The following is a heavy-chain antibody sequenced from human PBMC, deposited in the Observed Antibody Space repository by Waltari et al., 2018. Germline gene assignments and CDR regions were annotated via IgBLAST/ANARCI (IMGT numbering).Heavy chain of an antibody. Sequence: QVQLQESGPGLVKPSETLSLTCTVSGGSISSYYWSWIRQPPGKGLEWIGYIYYSGSTNYNPSLKSRVTISVDTSKNQFSLKLSSVTAADTAVYYCAGSNYDFWSGYSPFDYWCQGTLVTVSS. CDR3: AGSNYDFWSGYSPFDY. J-gene: IGHJ4*02. CDR1: GGSISSYY. D-gene: IGHD3-3*01. CDR2: IYYSGST. V-gene: IGHV4-59*08.